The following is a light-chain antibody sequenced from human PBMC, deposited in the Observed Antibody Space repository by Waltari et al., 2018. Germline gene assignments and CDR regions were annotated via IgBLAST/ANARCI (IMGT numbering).Light chain of an antibody. Sequence: QSVLTQPPSVSGAPAQRVAISCTGRGAHSGAHDSHWYQQHPGTAPKLRIKGVNTRPVGVPDRFSGSQFGTSASLAITGLQAEDEADYDCQSYDPDLSVVVGGGTKLTVL. CDR1: GAHSGAHD. V-gene: IGLV1-40*01. CDR2: GVN. J-gene: IGLJ2*01. CDR3: QSYDPDLSVV.